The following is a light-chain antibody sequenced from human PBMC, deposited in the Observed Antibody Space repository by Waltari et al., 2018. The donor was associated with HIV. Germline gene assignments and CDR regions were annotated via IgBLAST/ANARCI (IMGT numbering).Light chain of an antibody. CDR2: EVS. V-gene: IGLV2-14*01. CDR3: SSYTSISTLV. Sequence: QSALTQPASVSGSPGQSITISCTGTSSDVGRYDYVSWYQEHPGKAPKFMIYEVSNRTAGVSNRFSGAKSGNTASLTISGLQAEDEADYYCSSYTSISTLVFGGGTKLTVL. J-gene: IGLJ3*02. CDR1: SSDVGRYDY.